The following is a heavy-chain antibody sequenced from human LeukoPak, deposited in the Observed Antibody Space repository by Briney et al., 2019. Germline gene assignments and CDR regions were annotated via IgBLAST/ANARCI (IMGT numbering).Heavy chain of an antibody. J-gene: IGHJ4*02. CDR3: AREYCSGGSCYSAFDY. Sequence: ASVKVSCKASGYTFTSYYMHWVRQAPGQGLEWMGIINPSGGSTSYAQKFQGRVTMTTDTSTSTAYMELRSLRSDDTAVYYCAREYCSGGSCYSAFDYWGQGTLVTVSS. CDR2: INPSGGST. CDR1: GYTFTSYY. D-gene: IGHD2-15*01. V-gene: IGHV1-46*01.